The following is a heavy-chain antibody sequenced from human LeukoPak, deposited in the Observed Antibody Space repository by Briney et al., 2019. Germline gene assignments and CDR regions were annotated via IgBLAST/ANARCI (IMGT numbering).Heavy chain of an antibody. CDR2: ISAYNGNT. V-gene: IGHV1-18*01. J-gene: IGHJ4*02. Sequence: GASVKVSCKASGYTFTSYGISWVRQAPGQGLEWMGWISAYNGNTNYAQKLQGRVTMTTDTSTSTAYMELSSLRSEDTAVYYCATDRGYRSGDYPGWGIDYWGQGTLVTVSS. CDR3: ATDRGYRSGDYPGWGIDY. D-gene: IGHD4-17*01. CDR1: GYTFTSYG.